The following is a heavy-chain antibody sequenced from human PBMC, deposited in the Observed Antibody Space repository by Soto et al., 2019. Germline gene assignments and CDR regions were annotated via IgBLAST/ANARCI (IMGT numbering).Heavy chain of an antibody. D-gene: IGHD1-26*01. J-gene: IGHJ6*03. Sequence: PGGSLRLSCAASGFTFSSYGMHWVRQAPGKGLEWVAVISYDGSNKYYADSVKGRFTVSRDNSKNTLYLQMNSLRAEDTAVYYCAKDRRGAARYYYYYMDVWGKGTTVTVSS. CDR2: ISYDGSNK. CDR1: GFTFSSYG. CDR3: AKDRRGAARYYYYYMDV. V-gene: IGHV3-30*18.